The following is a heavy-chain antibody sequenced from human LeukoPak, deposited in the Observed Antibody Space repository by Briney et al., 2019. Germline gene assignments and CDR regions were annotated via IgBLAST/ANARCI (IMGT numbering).Heavy chain of an antibody. Sequence: GGSLRLSCAASGVTFSSYAMSWVRQAPGKGLEWVSSISGSGHSTYYADSVKGRFTISRDNSKNTLYLQMNSLRAEDTAVYYCAKRPRDGYTVYYFDCWGQGTLVTVSS. V-gene: IGHV3-23*01. CDR1: GVTFSSYA. D-gene: IGHD5-24*01. CDR3: AKRPRDGYTVYYFDC. J-gene: IGHJ4*02. CDR2: ISGSGHST.